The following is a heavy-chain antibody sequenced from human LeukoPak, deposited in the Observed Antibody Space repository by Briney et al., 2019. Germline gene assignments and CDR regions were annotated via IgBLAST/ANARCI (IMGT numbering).Heavy chain of an antibody. CDR2: IIPIFGTA. CDR3: ATWGYSSLVVLSGAGPPGVSYYMDV. D-gene: IGHD6-13*01. V-gene: IGHV1-69*05. CDR1: GGTFSSYA. Sequence: SVKVSCKASGGTFSSYAISWVRQAPGQGLEWMGGIIPIFGTANYAQKFQGRVTITTDESTSTAYMELSSLRSEDTAVYYCATWGYSSLVVLSGAGPPGVSYYMDVWGKGTTVTVSS. J-gene: IGHJ6*03.